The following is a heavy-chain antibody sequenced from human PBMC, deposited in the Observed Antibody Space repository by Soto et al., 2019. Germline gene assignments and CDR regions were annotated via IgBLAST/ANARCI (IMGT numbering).Heavy chain of an antibody. J-gene: IGHJ4*02. CDR3: AREMAYYYDSSGYYRVFDY. D-gene: IGHD3-22*01. V-gene: IGHV1-46*01. Sequence: ASVKVSCKASGYTFTSYYMHWVRQAPGQGLEWMGIINPSGGSTSYAQKFQGRVTMTRDTSTSTVYMELSSLRSEDMAVYYCAREMAYYYDSSGYYRVFDYWGQGTLVTVSS. CDR1: GYTFTSYY. CDR2: INPSGGST.